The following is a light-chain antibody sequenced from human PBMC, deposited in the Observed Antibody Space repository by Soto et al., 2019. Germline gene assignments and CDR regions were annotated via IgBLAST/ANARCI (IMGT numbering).Light chain of an antibody. Sequence: EIVLAQSPGTLSLSPGXRATLSCRASQTVRSGYLAWYQQRSGQPPRLLIYGASSRATDIPDRFSGSGSETDFSLTFSSLEPEDFAVYYCQQYGTSPWTFGQGTKVDIK. J-gene: IGKJ1*01. CDR1: QTVRSGY. CDR2: GAS. CDR3: QQYGTSPWT. V-gene: IGKV3-20*01.